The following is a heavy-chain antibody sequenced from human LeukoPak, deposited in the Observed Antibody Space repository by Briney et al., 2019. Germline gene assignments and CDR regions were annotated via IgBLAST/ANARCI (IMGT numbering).Heavy chain of an antibody. V-gene: IGHV5-51*01. CDR1: GYSFTSYW. CDR3: AREWQLGGEGDAFEI. D-gene: IGHD6-13*01. J-gene: IGHJ3*02. Sequence: GESLKISCKGSGYSFTSYWIGWVRQMPGKGLEWMGIIYPGDSDTRYSPSFQGQVTISADKSISTAYLQWSSLKASDTAMYYCAREWQLGGEGDAFEILVLGTMVSGSS. CDR2: IYPGDSDT.